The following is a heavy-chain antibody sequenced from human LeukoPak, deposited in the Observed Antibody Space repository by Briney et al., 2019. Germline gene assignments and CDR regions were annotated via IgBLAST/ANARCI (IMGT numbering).Heavy chain of an antibody. J-gene: IGHJ4*02. Sequence: GGFLRLSCAASGFTFSSYSMNWVRQAPGKGLEWVSSISSSSSYIYYADSVKGRFTISRDNAKNSLYLQMNSLRAEDTAVYYCARETLNRFIAEAGFDYWGQGTLVTVSS. D-gene: IGHD6-19*01. CDR2: ISSSSSYI. CDR3: ARETLNRFIAEAGFDY. V-gene: IGHV3-21*01. CDR1: GFTFSSYS.